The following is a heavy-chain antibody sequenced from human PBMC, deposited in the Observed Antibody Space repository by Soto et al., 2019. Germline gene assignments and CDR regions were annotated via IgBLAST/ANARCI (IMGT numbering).Heavy chain of an antibody. V-gene: IGHV3-23*01. CDR2: MSGSGGST. J-gene: IGHJ1*01. CDR3: AKVFESTTFRAQGFFHH. D-gene: IGHD3-10*01. CDR1: GFTFNNYA. Sequence: PGGSLRLSCAASGFTFNNYAMAWVRQAPGKGLEWVSIMSGSGGSTYSADSVKGRFTISRDNLKKTLYLQMNSLRAGDTAVYYCAKVFESTTFRAQGFFHHWGQGTLVTVSS.